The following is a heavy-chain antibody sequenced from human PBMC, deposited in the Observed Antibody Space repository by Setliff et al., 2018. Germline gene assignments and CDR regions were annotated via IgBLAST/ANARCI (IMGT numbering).Heavy chain of an antibody. CDR1: GLTFSSYW. Sequence: GGSLRLSCAASGLTFSSYWMTWVRQAPGKGLEWLANIKQDGSEKYYVDSVKGRFTISRDNAKNSLYLQMNSLRAEDTAVYYCARDGGYNWFDPWGQGTLVTVSS. CDR2: IKQDGSEK. D-gene: IGHD2-15*01. V-gene: IGHV3-7*03. J-gene: IGHJ5*02. CDR3: ARDGGYNWFDP.